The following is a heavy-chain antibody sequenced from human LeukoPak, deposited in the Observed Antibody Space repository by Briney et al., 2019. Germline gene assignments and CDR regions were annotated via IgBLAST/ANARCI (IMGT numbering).Heavy chain of an antibody. D-gene: IGHD3-10*01. V-gene: IGHV3-23*01. CDR1: GFTFSSYA. Sequence: PGGSLRLSCAASGFTFSSYAMSWVRQAPGKGLEWVSAISGSGGSTYYADSVKGRFTISRDNSKNTLYLQMNSLRAEDTAVYYCARDPLWFGELLPYYFDYWGQGTLVTVSS. CDR2: ISGSGGST. J-gene: IGHJ4*02. CDR3: ARDPLWFGELLPYYFDY.